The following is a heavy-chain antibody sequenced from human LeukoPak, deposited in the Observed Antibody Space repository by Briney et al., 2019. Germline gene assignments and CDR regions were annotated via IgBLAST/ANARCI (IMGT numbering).Heavy chain of an antibody. V-gene: IGHV3-30-3*01. CDR3: ASHPPDAFDI. Sequence: GRSLRLSCAASGFTFSSYAMHWVRQAPGKGLEWVAVISYDGSNKYYADSVKGRFTISRDNSKNTLYLQMNSLRAEDTAVYYCASHPPDAFDIWGQGTMVTVSS. J-gene: IGHJ3*02. CDR1: GFTFSSYA. CDR2: ISYDGSNK.